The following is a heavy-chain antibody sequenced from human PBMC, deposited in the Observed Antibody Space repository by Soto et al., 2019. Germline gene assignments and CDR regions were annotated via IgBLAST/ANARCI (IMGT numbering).Heavy chain of an antibody. CDR3: ARETYGDYVGYFDP. Sequence: PSEILSLTCAVYGGSFSGYYLSWIRQPPGKGLEWIGEINHSGSTNYNPSLKSRVIISVDRSKNQFSLKVRSVTAADTAVYYCARETYGDYVGYFDPWGQGIQVTVSS. V-gene: IGHV4-34*01. D-gene: IGHD4-17*01. CDR2: INHSGST. J-gene: IGHJ5*02. CDR1: GGSFSGYY.